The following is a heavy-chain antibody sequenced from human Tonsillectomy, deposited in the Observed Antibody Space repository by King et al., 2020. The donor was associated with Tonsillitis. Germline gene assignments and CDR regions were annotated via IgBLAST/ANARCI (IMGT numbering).Heavy chain of an antibody. CDR1: GFTFSSYA. Sequence: QLVQSGGGVVQPGRSLRLSCAASGFTFSSYAMHWVRQAPGKGLEWVAVISYDGSNKYYADSVKGRFTISRDNSKNTLYLQMNSLRVEDTAVFHCARDLRCYNNYYYYGIDVWGQGTTVTVSS. V-gene: IGHV3-30-3*01. D-gene: IGHD4-17*01. CDR3: ARDLRCYNNYYYYGIDV. J-gene: IGHJ6*02. CDR2: ISYDGSNK.